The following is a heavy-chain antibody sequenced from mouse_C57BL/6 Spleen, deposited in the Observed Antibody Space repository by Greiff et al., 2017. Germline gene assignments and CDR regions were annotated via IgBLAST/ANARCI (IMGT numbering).Heavy chain of an antibody. Sequence: VQRVESGPELVKPGASVKISCTASGYAFSSSWMNWVKQRPGKGLEWIGRIYPGDGDTNYNGKFKGKATLTADKSSSTAYMQLSSLTSEDSAVYFCARREDNYFDYWGQGTTLTVSS. V-gene: IGHV1-82*01. CDR2: IYPGDGDT. J-gene: IGHJ2*01. CDR1: GYAFSSSW. CDR3: ARREDNYFDY. D-gene: IGHD3-3*01.